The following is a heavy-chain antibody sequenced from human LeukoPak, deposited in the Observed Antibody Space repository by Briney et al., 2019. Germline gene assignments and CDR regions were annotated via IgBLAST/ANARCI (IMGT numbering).Heavy chain of an antibody. J-gene: IGHJ4*02. D-gene: IGHD3-16*01. CDR2: IYHSGST. CDR1: GYSISSGYY. Sequence: SETLSLTCTVSGYSISSGYYWGWIRQPPGKGLEWIGSIYHSGSTYYNPSLKSRVTISVDTSKNQFSLKLSSVTAADTAVYYCARDRVGDYFDYWGQGTPVTVSS. V-gene: IGHV4-38-2*02. CDR3: ARDRVGDYFDY.